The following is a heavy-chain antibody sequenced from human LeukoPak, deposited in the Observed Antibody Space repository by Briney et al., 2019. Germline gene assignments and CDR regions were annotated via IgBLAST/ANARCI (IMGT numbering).Heavy chain of an antibody. J-gene: IGHJ5*02. D-gene: IGHD3-10*01. CDR2: IKSRSDGGTT. CDR3: TREGSGALDP. Sequence: KTGGSLRLSCEASGFTFTNAWMSWWMSWVRQAPGKGLEWVGRIKSRSDGGTTDYAAPVKGRFTISRDDSKNTLYLQMNSLKSEDTAVYYCTREGSGALDPWGQGTLVTVSS. V-gene: IGHV3-15*05. CDR1: GFTFTNAW.